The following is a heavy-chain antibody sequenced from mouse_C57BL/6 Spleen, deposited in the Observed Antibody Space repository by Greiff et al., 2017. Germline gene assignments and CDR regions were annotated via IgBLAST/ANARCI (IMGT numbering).Heavy chain of an antibody. V-gene: IGHV14-2*01. CDR2: IDPENGDT. CDR3: ARWCYYGTSMDY. J-gene: IGHJ4*01. D-gene: IGHD1-1*01. CDR1: GFTINDYY. Sequence: VQLQQSGAELVKPGASVKLSCTASGFTINDYYMHWVKQRTEQGLEWIGRIDPENGDTKYAPKFKGKATLTADTSSSTAYLQLSSLTSEDTAVYYCARWCYYGTSMDYWGQGTSVTVSS.